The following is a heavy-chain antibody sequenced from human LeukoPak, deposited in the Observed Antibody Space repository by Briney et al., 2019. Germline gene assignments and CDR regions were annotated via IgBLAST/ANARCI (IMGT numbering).Heavy chain of an antibody. D-gene: IGHD1-26*01. CDR3: ARRSGSYSGRYYYYMDV. CDR2: IKQDGSEK. J-gene: IGHJ6*03. CDR1: GFTFSSYW. V-gene: IGHV3-7*01. Sequence: GGSLRLSCAASGFTFSSYWMSWVRQAPGKGLEWVANIKQDGSEKYYVDSVKGRFTISRDNAKNSLYLQMNSPRAEDTAVYYCARRSGSYSGRYYYYMDVWGKGTTVTVSS.